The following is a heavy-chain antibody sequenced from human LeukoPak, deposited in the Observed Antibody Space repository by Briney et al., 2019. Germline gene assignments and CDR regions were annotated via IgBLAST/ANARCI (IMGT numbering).Heavy chain of an antibody. V-gene: IGHV3-21*01. D-gene: IGHD6-19*01. CDR1: GFTFSSYS. CDR2: ISSSSSYI. CDR3: ARRGAVAGTELDAFDI. J-gene: IGHJ3*02. Sequence: GGSLRLSSASSGFTFSSYSMNWVRQAPGKGLEWVSFISSSSSYIYYADSVKGRFTISRDNAKNSLYLKMNSLRAEDTAVYYCARRGAVAGTELDAFDIWGQGTMVTVSS.